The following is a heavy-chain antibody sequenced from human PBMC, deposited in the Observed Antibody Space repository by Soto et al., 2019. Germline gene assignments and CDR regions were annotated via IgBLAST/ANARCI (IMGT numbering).Heavy chain of an antibody. CDR1: GYTFTGYY. Sequence: QVQLVQSGAEVKKPGASVKVSCKASGYTFTGYYMHWVRQAPGQGLEWMGWINPNSGGTNYAQKLQGWVTMTRDTSISTACMEMSRLRSDDTAVYYCASRLGYYGSGSYFAFDIWGQGTMVTVSS. V-gene: IGHV1-2*04. CDR3: ASRLGYYGSGSYFAFDI. J-gene: IGHJ3*02. D-gene: IGHD3-10*01. CDR2: INPNSGGT.